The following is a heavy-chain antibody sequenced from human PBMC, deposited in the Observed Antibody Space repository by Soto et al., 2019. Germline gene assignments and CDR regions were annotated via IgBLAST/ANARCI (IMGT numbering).Heavy chain of an antibody. CDR2: IYPGDHET. D-gene: IGHD6-13*01. CDR1: GYTFSNFW. V-gene: IGHV5-51*01. CDR3: ARSPRSSPYFDY. J-gene: IGHJ4*02. Sequence: ESLKISCKCSGYTFSNFWIGWVRQLPGKGLEWMGIIYPGDHETRYSPSFHGKVTISADKSINTAYLQWNSLEASDTAFYFCARSPRSSPYFDYWGQGALVTVSS.